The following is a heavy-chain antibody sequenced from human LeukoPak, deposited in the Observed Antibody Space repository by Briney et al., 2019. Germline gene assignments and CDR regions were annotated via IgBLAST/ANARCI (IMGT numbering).Heavy chain of an antibody. V-gene: IGHV3-7*01. CDR2: IKQDGSEK. J-gene: IGHJ4*02. CDR1: GFTFSSYW. CDR3: ARDVHILVARVHYFDY. Sequence: GGSLRLSCAASGFTFSSYWMSWVRQAPGKGLEWVANIKQDGSEKYYVDSVKGRFTISRDNAKNSLYLQMNSLRAEDTAVYYCARDVHILVARVHYFDYWGQGTLVTVSS. D-gene: IGHD2-15*01.